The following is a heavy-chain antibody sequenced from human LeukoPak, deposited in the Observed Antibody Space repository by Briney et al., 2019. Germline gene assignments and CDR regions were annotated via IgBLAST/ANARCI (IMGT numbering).Heavy chain of an antibody. J-gene: IGHJ3*02. CDR3: ARRDWVSGAVRAFDI. D-gene: IGHD3-3*01. CDR1: GFMFSDYY. V-gene: IGHV3-11*04. CDR2: ISNDSVDK. Sequence: PGGSLRLSYVGSGFMFSDYYMSWIRQAPGKGLEWVSYISNDSVDKYYADSVRGRFTISRDNAKKSMYLQMSGLRVEDTAVYYCARRDWVSGAVRAFDIWGQGTMVSVSS.